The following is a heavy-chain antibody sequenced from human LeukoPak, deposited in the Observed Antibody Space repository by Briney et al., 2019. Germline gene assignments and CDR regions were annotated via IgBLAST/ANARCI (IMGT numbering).Heavy chain of an antibody. Sequence: ASVKVSCKASGFTFTSSAMQWVRQARGQRLKWIGWIVVGSGNTNYAQKFQERVTITRDMSTSTAYMELSSLRSEDTAVYYCAAVTTYYYGSGSYPFDYWGQGTLVTVSS. CDR1: GFTFTSSA. V-gene: IGHV1-58*02. J-gene: IGHJ4*02. CDR2: IVVGSGNT. D-gene: IGHD3-10*01. CDR3: AAVTTYYYGSGSYPFDY.